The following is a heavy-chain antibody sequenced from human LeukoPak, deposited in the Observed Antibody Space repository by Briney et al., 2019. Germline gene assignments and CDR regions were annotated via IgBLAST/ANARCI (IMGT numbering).Heavy chain of an antibody. CDR1: GFTFSSYA. V-gene: IGHV3-7*01. CDR3: GTGYSSSQIDY. Sequence: GGSLRLSCAASGFTFSSYAMSWVRQAPGKGLEWVANIKQDGSEKYYVDSVKGRFTISRDNAGATLYLQMNSLRAEDTAVYYCGTGYSSSQIDYWGQGTLVTVSS. D-gene: IGHD6-13*01. CDR2: IKQDGSEK. J-gene: IGHJ4*02.